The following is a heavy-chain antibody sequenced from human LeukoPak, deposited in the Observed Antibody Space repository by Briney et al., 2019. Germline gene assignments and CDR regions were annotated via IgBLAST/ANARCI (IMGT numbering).Heavy chain of an antibody. J-gene: IGHJ3*02. CDR2: IFYSGST. CDR1: GGSISSSSYY. V-gene: IGHV4-61*05. Sequence: SETLSLTGTVSGGSISSSSYYWGWIRQPPGKGLEWIGHIFYSGSTNYNPSLKSRVTISLVMSKNQISLKLSSVTTADTAMYYCARTDDAFHIWGHGTTVTVSS. D-gene: IGHD2-21*02. CDR3: ARTDDAFHI.